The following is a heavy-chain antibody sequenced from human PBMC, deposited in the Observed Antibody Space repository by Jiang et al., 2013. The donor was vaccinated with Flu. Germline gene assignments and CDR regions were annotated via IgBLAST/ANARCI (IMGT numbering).Heavy chain of an antibody. CDR3: ASCVSPAERLLFRASYGGAFDI. V-gene: IGHV3-74*01. Sequence: VQLVESGGGLVQPGGSLRLSCAASGFTFSSYWMHWVRQAPGKGLVWVSRINSDGSSTSYADSVKGRFTISRDNAKNTLYLQMNSLRAEDTAVYYCASCVSPAERLLFRASYGGAFDIWGQGDNGHPSLQ. J-gene: IGHJ3*02. D-gene: IGHD2-21*02. CDR1: GFTFSSYW. CDR2: INSDGSST.